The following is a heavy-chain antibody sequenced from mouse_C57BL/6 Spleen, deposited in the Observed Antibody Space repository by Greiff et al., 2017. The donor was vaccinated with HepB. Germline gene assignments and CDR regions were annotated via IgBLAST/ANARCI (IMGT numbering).Heavy chain of an antibody. J-gene: IGHJ1*03. CDR2: ISDGGSYT. D-gene: IGHD2-3*01. V-gene: IGHV5-4*03. CDR3: ARNDGRGDWYFDV. Sequence: DVKLQESGGGLVKPGGSLKLSCAASGFTFSSYAMSWVRQTPEKRLEWVATISDGGSYTYYPDNVKGRFTISRDNAKNNLYLQMSHLKSEDTAMYYCARNDGRGDWYFDVWGTGTTVTVSS. CDR1: GFTFSSYA.